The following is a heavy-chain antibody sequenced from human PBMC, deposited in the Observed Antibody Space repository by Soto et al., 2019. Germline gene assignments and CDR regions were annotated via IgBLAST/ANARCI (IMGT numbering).Heavy chain of an antibody. V-gene: IGHV2-5*02. CDR3: VQSRCGGDCLQSYSSHSYYGLDV. Sequence: QITLKESGPTLVKPTQTLTLTCTFPGFSFSSIGEGVGWIRQPPGKALEWLALIYWDDDKRYSPSLKSRLTSTKDTSKSQVVLTMTNMDPVDTATYYCVQSRCGGDCLQSYSSHSYYGLDVWGQGTTVTVSS. D-gene: IGHD2-21*02. CDR1: GFSFSSIGEG. J-gene: IGHJ6*02. CDR2: IYWDDDK.